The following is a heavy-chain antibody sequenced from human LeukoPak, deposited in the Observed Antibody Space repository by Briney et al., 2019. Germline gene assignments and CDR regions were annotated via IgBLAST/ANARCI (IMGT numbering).Heavy chain of an antibody. CDR3: ARHRRKSIIGTVSSRGFDS. Sequence: GESLKISCKGSGYSFTSYWIGWVRQMPGKGLEWMGIIYPGDSDTRYSPSFQGQVTISADKSISTAYLQWSSLKASDTAMYYCARHRRKSIIGTVSSRGFDSWGQGTLVTVSS. D-gene: IGHD3-10*01. J-gene: IGHJ4*02. CDR1: GYSFTSYW. V-gene: IGHV5-51*01. CDR2: IYPGDSDT.